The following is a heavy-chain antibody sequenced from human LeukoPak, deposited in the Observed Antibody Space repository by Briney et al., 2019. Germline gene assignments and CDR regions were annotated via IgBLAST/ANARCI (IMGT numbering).Heavy chain of an antibody. CDR1: GESFSGYY. Sequence: PSETLSLTCAVYGESFSGYYWSWIRQPPGKGLEWIGYIYYSGSTNYNPSLKSRVTISVDTSKNQFSLKLSSVTAADTAVYYCARGDIVATTFDYWGQGTLVTVSS. J-gene: IGHJ4*02. V-gene: IGHV4-59*01. D-gene: IGHD5-12*01. CDR2: IYYSGST. CDR3: ARGDIVATTFDY.